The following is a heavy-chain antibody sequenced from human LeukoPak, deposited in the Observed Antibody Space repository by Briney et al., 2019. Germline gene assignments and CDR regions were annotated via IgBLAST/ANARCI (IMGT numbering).Heavy chain of an antibody. CDR2: ISWNSGSI. V-gene: IGHV3-9*01. CDR3: AERQSSSWYETSDN. D-gene: IGHD6-13*01. CDR1: GFTFDDYA. J-gene: IGHJ4*02. Sequence: GGSLRLSCAASGFTFDDYAMHWVRQVPGKGLEWVSSISWNSGSIGYADSVKGRFTISRDNAKNSLYLQMNNLRTEDTALYYCAERQSSSWYETSDNWGQGTLVTVSS.